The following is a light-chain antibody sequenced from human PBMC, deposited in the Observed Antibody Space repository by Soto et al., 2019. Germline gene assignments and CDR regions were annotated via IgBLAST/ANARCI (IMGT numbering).Light chain of an antibody. V-gene: IGLV2-14*01. Sequence: QSALTQPASVSGSPGQSITISCTGTSSDVGSYNYVSWYQQYPGKAPKLMIYDVSNRPSGVSYRFFGSKSGNTASLTISGLQAEDEADYYCSSYTTSSIYVVFGGGTKVTVL. CDR3: SSYTTSSIYVV. CDR2: DVS. J-gene: IGLJ2*01. CDR1: SSDVGSYNY.